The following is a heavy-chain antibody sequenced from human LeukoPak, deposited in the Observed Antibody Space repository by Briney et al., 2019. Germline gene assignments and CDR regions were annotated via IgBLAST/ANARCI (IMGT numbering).Heavy chain of an antibody. CDR3: AREELDCSSTSCYATPFDY. CDR1: GFTVSSNY. Sequence: GGSLRLSCAASGFTVSSNYMSWVRQAPGKGLEWVSVIYSGGSTYYADSVKGRFTISRDNSKNTLYLQMNSLRAEDTAVYYCAREELDCSSTSCYATPFDYWGQGTLVTVSS. V-gene: IGHV3-53*01. J-gene: IGHJ4*02. CDR2: IYSGGST. D-gene: IGHD2-2*01.